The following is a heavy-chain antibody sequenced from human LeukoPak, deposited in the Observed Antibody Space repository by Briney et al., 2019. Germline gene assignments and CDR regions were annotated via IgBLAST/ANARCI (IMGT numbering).Heavy chain of an antibody. V-gene: IGHV4-39*01. CDR1: GGSISSSSYY. D-gene: IGHD6-19*01. CDR2: IYYSGST. CDR3: AGHLSSGWYPHPDY. J-gene: IGHJ4*02. Sequence: PSETLSLTCTVSGGSISSSSYYWGWIRQPPGKGLEWIGSIYYSGSTYYNPSLKSRVTISVDTSKNQFSLKLSSVTAADTAVYYCAGHLSSGWYPHPDYWGQGTLVTVSS.